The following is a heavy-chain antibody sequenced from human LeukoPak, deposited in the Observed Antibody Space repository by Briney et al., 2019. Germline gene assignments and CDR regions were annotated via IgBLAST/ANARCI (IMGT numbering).Heavy chain of an antibody. CDR3: ARVQRGYSYGPFDY. Sequence: PSETLSLTCAVYGGSFSGYYWSWIRQPPGKGLEWIGEINHSGSTNYNPSLKSRVTISVDTSKNQFSLKLSSVTAADTALYYCARVQRGYSYGPFDYWGQGTLVTVSS. CDR1: GGSFSGYY. V-gene: IGHV4-34*01. CDR2: INHSGST. J-gene: IGHJ4*02. D-gene: IGHD5-18*01.